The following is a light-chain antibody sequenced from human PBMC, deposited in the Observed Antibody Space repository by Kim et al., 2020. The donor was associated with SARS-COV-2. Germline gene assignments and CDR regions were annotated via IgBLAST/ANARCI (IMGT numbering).Light chain of an antibody. CDR2: GAS. J-gene: IGKJ2*01. Sequence: VSPGERATLSCRASQSVSTNVAWYQQKPGQAPRLLISGASTRATGVPARFSGSGSGTEFTLTISSLQSEDFAVYYCLQYNNWPPYTFGQGTKLEIK. V-gene: IGKV3-15*01. CDR3: LQYNNWPPYT. CDR1: QSVSTN.